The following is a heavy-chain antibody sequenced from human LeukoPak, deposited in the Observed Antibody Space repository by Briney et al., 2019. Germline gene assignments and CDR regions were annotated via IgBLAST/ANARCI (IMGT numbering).Heavy chain of an antibody. D-gene: IGHD2-2*02. Sequence: GASVKVSCKASGGTFSSYAISWVRQAPGQGLEWMGRIIPILGIANYAQKFQGRVTITADKSTSAAYMELSSLRSEDTAVYYCAREDCSSTSCYNGMDVWGQGTTVTVSS. V-gene: IGHV1-69*04. J-gene: IGHJ6*02. CDR1: GGTFSSYA. CDR2: IIPILGIA. CDR3: AREDCSSTSCYNGMDV.